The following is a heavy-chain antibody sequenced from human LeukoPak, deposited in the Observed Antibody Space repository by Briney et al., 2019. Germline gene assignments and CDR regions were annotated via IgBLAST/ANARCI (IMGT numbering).Heavy chain of an antibody. J-gene: IGHJ6*04. CDR1: GGTFSRYA. CDR2: TIPMFGTA. V-gene: IGHV1-69*13. Sequence: SVKVSCKASGGTFSRYAISWVRQAPGQGLEWMGGTIPMFGTAHYAQKFQGRVTITADESTSTAYMEMSSLRSEDTAVYYCARDRGYDILTGYLMDVWGKGTTVTISS. CDR3: ARDRGYDILTGYLMDV. D-gene: IGHD3-9*01.